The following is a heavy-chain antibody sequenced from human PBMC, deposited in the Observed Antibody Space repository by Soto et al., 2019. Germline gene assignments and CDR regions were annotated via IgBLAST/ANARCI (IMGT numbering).Heavy chain of an antibody. CDR2: ISSSSSTI. J-gene: IGHJ6*02. D-gene: IGHD3-16*01. CDR1: GFTLSTYS. Sequence: GGSPRLSCAASGFTLSTYSINWVRQAPGKGLEWVSCISSSSSTIYYADSVKGRVTISRDNAKNSLYLQMNSLRDEDTAVYYCAGHYDYVWGPGRMDVWRQGTTVTVSS. CDR3: AGHYDYVWGPGRMDV. V-gene: IGHV3-48*02.